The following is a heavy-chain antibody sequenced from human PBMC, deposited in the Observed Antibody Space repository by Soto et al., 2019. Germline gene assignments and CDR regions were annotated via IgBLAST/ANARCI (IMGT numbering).Heavy chain of an antibody. J-gene: IGHJ4*02. CDR1: GFTFSSYG. CDR3: AKDLLPYGDLDY. Sequence: PGGSLRLSCAASGFTFSSYGRHWVRQAPGKGLEWVAVISYDGSNKYYADSVKGRFTISRDNSKNTLYLQMNSLRAEDTAVYYCAKDLLPYGDLDYWGQGTLVTVSS. V-gene: IGHV3-30*18. CDR2: ISYDGSNK. D-gene: IGHD4-17*01.